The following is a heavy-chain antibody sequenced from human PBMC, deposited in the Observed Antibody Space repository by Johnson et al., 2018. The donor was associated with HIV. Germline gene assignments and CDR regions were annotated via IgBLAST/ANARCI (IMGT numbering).Heavy chain of an antibody. D-gene: IGHD3-22*01. V-gene: IGHV3-20*04. CDR2: INWNGGTP. J-gene: IGHJ3*01. CDR1: GFTFSNYD. CDR3: ARATYYYDTSGYLTRPRAFDV. Sequence: VQLVESGGGVVQPGGSLRLSCAASGFTFSNYDMSWVRQAPGKGLEWVSSINWNGGTPGSADSVKGRFTISRDNAKNSLYLQMNSLRADDTALYYCARATYYYDTSGYLTRPRAFDVWGQGTMVTVSS.